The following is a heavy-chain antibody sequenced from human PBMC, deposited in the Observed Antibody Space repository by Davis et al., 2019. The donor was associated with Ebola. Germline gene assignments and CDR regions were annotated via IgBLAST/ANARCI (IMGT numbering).Heavy chain of an antibody. Sequence: GESLKISCAASGFSFNTYGMHWVRQAPGKGLEWLAVIWYDGSREYIAESMEGRFTISRDDSKNTLYLQMNSLRAEDTAVYYCARVFTAKLGHSSGWSLADYWGQGTLVTVSS. CDR2: IWYDGSRE. CDR3: ARVFTAKLGHSSGWSLADY. D-gene: IGHD6-19*01. CDR1: GFSFNTYG. V-gene: IGHV3-33*01. J-gene: IGHJ4*02.